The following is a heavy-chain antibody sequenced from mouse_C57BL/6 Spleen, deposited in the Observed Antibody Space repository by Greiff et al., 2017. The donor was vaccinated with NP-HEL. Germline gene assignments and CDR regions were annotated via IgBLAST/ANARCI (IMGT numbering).Heavy chain of an antibody. CDR1: GYTFTDYN. J-gene: IGHJ1*03. CDR2: INPNNGGT. CDR3: AGCYYCSSLEYFDV. D-gene: IGHD1-1*01. Sequence: EVQLQQSGPELVKPGASVKIPCKASGYTFTDYNMDWVKQSHGKSLEWIGDINPNNGGTIYNQKFKGKATLTVDKSSSTAYMELPSLTSEDTEVYYRAGCYYCSSLEYFDVWGTGTTLTVSS. V-gene: IGHV1-18*01.